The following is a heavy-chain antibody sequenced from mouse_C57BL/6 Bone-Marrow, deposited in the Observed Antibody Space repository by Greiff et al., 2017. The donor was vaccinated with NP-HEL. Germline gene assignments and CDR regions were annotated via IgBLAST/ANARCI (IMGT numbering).Heavy chain of an antibody. CDR1: GFNIKNTY. CDR3: ARDGYYGYWYFDV. Sequence: DVQLQESVAELVRPGASVKLSCTASGFNIKNTYMHWVKQRPEQGLEWIGRIDPASGNNKSAQKFQGKATITADTSSNTAYLQLSSLTSEDTAIYYCARDGYYGYWYFDVWGTGTTVTVSS. V-gene: IGHV14-3*01. D-gene: IGHD2-3*01. J-gene: IGHJ1*03. CDR2: IDPASGNN.